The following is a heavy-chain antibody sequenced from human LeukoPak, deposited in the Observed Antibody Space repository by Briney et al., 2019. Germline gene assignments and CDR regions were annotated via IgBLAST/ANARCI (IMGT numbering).Heavy chain of an antibody. CDR3: ARDSSSWSPKYYFDY. CDR2: IYYSGST. V-gene: IGHV4-59*08. D-gene: IGHD6-13*01. CDR1: GGSISSYY. J-gene: IGHJ4*02. Sequence: SETLSLTCTASGGSISSYYWSWIWQPPGKGLEWIGYIYYSGSTNYNPSLKSRVTISVDTSKNQFSLKLSSVTAADTAVYYCARDSSSWSPKYYFDYWGQGTLVTVSS.